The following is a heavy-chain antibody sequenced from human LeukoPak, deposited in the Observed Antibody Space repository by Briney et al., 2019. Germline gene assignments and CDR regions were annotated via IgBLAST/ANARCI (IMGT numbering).Heavy chain of an antibody. J-gene: IGHJ4*02. V-gene: IGHV3-9*01. D-gene: IGHD6-6*01. Sequence: PGGSLRLSCAASGFTFDDYAMHWVRQAPGKGLEWVSGISWNSGSIGYGDSVKGRFTISRDNAKNSLYLQMNSLRAEDTALYYCAARSRGDYWGQGTLVTVSP. CDR1: GFTFDDYA. CDR3: AARSRGDY. CDR2: ISWNSGSI.